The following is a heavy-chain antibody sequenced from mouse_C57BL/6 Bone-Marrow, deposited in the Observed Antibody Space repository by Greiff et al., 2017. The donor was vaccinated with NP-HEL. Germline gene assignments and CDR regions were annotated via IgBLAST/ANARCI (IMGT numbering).Heavy chain of an antibody. Sequence: EVQLQQSGPVLVKPGASVKMSCKASGYTFTDYYMNWVKQSHGKSLEWIGVINPYNGGTSYNQKFKGKATLTVDKSSSTAYMELNSLTSEDSAVYYCAREYDYDGGYYFDYWGQGTTLTVSS. J-gene: IGHJ2*01. CDR2: INPYNGGT. CDR1: GYTFTDYY. D-gene: IGHD2-4*01. CDR3: AREYDYDGGYYFDY. V-gene: IGHV1-19*01.